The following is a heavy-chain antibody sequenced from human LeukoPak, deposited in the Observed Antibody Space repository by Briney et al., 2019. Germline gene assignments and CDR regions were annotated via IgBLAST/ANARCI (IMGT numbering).Heavy chain of an antibody. CDR2: ISSSSSYI. CDR1: GFTFSSYA. Sequence: PGGSLRLSCAASGFTFSSYAMSWVRQAPGKGLEWVSSISSSSSYIYYADSVKGRFTISRDNAKNSLYLQMNSLRAEDTAVYYCARGGYYYDSSGYPPTDYWGQGTLVAVSS. J-gene: IGHJ4*02. V-gene: IGHV3-21*01. D-gene: IGHD3-22*01. CDR3: ARGGYYYDSSGYPPTDY.